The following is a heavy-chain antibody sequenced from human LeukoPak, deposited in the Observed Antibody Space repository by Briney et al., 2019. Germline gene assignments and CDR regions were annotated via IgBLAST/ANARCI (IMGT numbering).Heavy chain of an antibody. J-gene: IGHJ4*02. D-gene: IGHD3-10*01. CDR1: GGSISSSNY. CDR3: ARVRGTGSGDY. Sequence: PETLSLTCTVSGGSISSSNYWGWIRPPPGKGLEWIGSVYYSGSSYYNPSLKSRVTISVDTSKNQFSLKVSSVTAADTAVYYCARVRGTGSGDYWGQGTLVTVSS. CDR2: VYYSGSS. V-gene: IGHV4-39*07.